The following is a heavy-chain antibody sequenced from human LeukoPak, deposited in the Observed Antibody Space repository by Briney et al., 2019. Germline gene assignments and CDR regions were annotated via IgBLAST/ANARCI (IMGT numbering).Heavy chain of an antibody. D-gene: IGHD3-16*02. CDR3: ARLIDYYYNYMDV. CDR2: VDHTGST. CDR1: DDSITMYY. J-gene: IGHJ6*03. Sequence: SETLSLTCSVSDDSITMYYWTWIRQPPGKGLEWIGYVDHTGSTNFNPSLNGRVSISRDTTKNLFSLRLRSVTAADTAVYYCARLIDYYYNYMDVWGKGTTVTISS. V-gene: IGHV4-59*08.